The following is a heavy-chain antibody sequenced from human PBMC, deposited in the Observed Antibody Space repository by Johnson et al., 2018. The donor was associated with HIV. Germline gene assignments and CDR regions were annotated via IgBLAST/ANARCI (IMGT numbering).Heavy chain of an antibody. CDR1: GFTFSSYA. D-gene: IGHD2-21*02. J-gene: IGHJ3*02. CDR3: ARAHFPYCGGDCYSFAFDI. CDR2: ISYDGSNK. V-gene: IGHV3-30*04. Sequence: QVQLVESGGGVVQPGRSLKLSCAASGFTFSSYAMHWVRQAPGKGLEWVAVISYDGSNKYYGDAVKGRFTISRDNSKKTLFLQMSSLRAEDTAVYYCARAHFPYCGGDCYSFAFDIWGQGTVVTVSS.